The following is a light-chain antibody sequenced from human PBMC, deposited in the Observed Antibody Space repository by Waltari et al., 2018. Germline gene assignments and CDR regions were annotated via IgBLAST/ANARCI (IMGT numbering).Light chain of an antibody. CDR3: SSYTNINTLMV. J-gene: IGLJ3*02. Sequence: QSALTQPASVSGSPGQSITISCPGSSSAIGRYSYVSWYQQHPGQAPKLIISEVTNRPSGVSYRFSGSKSGNTASLTISGLQAEDEADYYCSSYTNINTLMVFGGGTHLTVL. CDR2: EVT. V-gene: IGLV2-14*01. CDR1: SSAIGRYSY.